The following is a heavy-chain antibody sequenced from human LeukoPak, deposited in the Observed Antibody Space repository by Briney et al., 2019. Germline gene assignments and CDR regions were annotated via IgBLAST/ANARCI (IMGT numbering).Heavy chain of an antibody. D-gene: IGHD6-13*01. V-gene: IGHV4-30-2*01. Sequence: SETLSLTCTVSGGSISSGGYYWSWIRQPPGKGLEWIGYIHHSGDTYQNPSLKSRVTVSSDRSKNQFYLKLSSVTAADTAVYYCARLIAADPQLDSWGQGTLVTVSS. CDR3: ARLIAADPQLDS. CDR2: IHHSGDT. J-gene: IGHJ4*02. CDR1: GGSISSGGYY.